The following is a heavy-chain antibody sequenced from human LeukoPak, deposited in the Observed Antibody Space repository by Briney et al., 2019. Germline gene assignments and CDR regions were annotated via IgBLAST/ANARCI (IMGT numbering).Heavy chain of an antibody. Sequence: ASVKVSCKASGGTFSSYAISWVRQAPGQGLEWMGWISGDNDNTNYAQKFQGRVTMTTDTSTSTAYMELRSLRSDDTAMYYCARDKLNPVYLRNWGQGTMVTVSS. CDR1: GGTFSSYA. J-gene: IGHJ3*01. CDR2: ISGDNDNT. CDR3: ARDKLNPVYLRN. D-gene: IGHD5/OR15-5a*01. V-gene: IGHV1-18*01.